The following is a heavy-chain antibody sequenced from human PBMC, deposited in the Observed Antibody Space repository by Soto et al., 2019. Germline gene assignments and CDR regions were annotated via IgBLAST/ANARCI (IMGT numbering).Heavy chain of an antibody. CDR1: GYTFTSYG. Sequence: ASVKVSCKASGYTFTSYGISWVRQAPGQGLEWMGWISAYNGNTNYAQKLQGRVTMTTDTSTSTAYMELRSLRSDDTAVYYCARDRRLYYYDSSGYYYYFDYWGQGTLVTVSS. CDR3: ARDRRLYYYDSSGYYYYFDY. CDR2: ISAYNGNT. V-gene: IGHV1-18*01. D-gene: IGHD3-22*01. J-gene: IGHJ4*02.